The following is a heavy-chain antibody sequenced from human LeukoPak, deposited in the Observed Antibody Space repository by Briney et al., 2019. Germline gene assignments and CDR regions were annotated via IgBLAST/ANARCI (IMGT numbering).Heavy chain of an antibody. CDR3: AKARRAPTYYDY. V-gene: IGHV3-23*01. J-gene: IGHJ4*02. CDR1: GFTFSSYA. D-gene: IGHD1-1*01. Sequence: GGSLRLSCAASGFTFSSYAMSWVRQAPGKGLEWVSAISGSGGSTYYADSVKGRFTISRDNSKNTLYLQMNSLRAEDMAVYYCAKARRAPTYYDYWGQGTLVTVSS. CDR2: ISGSGGST.